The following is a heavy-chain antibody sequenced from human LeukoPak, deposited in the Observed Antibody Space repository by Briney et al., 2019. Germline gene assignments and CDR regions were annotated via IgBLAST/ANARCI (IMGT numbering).Heavy chain of an antibody. CDR2: ISSSSSYI. D-gene: IGHD6-6*01. Sequence: GGSLRLSCAASGFTFSSHSMNWVRQAPGKGLEWVSSISSSSSYIYYADSVKGRFTISRDNAKNSLYLQMNSLRAEDTAVYYCARAGRYSSSPVDYWGQGTLVTVSS. CDR1: GFTFSSHS. V-gene: IGHV3-21*01. J-gene: IGHJ4*02. CDR3: ARAGRYSSSPVDY.